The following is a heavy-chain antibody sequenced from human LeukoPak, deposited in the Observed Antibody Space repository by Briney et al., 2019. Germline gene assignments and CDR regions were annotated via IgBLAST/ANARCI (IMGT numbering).Heavy chain of an antibody. CDR3: VKEVVATIPPL. J-gene: IGHJ4*02. Sequence: GGSLRLSCAASGFILSNCAMTWVRQAPGKGLEWVSGIDTKGTRTYYADSVKGRFTISRDNSENTLFLQMNSLRAEDTAVYYCVKEVVATIPPLWGQGTLVTVSS. D-gene: IGHD5-12*01. V-gene: IGHV3-23*01. CDR1: GFILSNCA. CDR2: IDTKGTRT.